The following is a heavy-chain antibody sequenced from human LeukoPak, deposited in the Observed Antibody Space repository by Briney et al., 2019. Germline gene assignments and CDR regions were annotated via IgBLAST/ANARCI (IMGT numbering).Heavy chain of an antibody. CDR2: IYYSGTT. J-gene: IGHJ4*02. Sequence: SESLSLTCTVSGVSISSNDYYWGWIRQTPGKGLEWSVSIYYSGTTYNNPSLNSRVPISVETSKNQFSLKVNSVTAADTAVYYCARHVGYEYFDYWGQGALVTVSS. V-gene: IGHV4-39*01. D-gene: IGHD5-12*01. CDR1: GVSISSNDYY. CDR3: ARHVGYEYFDY.